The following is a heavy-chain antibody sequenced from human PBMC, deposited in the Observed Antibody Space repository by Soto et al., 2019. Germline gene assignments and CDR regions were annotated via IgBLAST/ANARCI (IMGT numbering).Heavy chain of an antibody. CDR2: INHSGST. Sequence: QVQLQQWGAGLLKPSETLSLTCAVYGGSFSGYYWSWIHQPPGKGLEWIGEINHSGSTNYNPSLKSRVTISVDTSKNQFSLKLSAVTDADTAVYYCARRRGYSYGSYRRYWYFDLWGRGNLVTVSS. J-gene: IGHJ2*01. CDR3: ARRRGYSYGSYRRYWYFDL. CDR1: GGSFSGYY. V-gene: IGHV4-34*01. D-gene: IGHD5-18*01.